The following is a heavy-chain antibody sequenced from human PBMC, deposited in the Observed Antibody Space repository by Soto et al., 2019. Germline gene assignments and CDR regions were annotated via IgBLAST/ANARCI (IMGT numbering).Heavy chain of an antibody. CDR1: GYTFTSYG. Sequence: ASVKVSCKASGYTFTSYGISWVRQAPGQGLEWMGWISAYNGNTNYAQKLQGRVTMTTDTSTSTAYMELRSLRSDDTAVYYCARDRLSAPPLGDCSTTRCPTAPLVYWG. D-gene: IGHD2-2*01. V-gene: IGHV1-18*01. CDR3: ARDRLSAPPLGDCSTTRCPTAPLVY. J-gene: IGHJ4*01. CDR2: ISAYNGNT.